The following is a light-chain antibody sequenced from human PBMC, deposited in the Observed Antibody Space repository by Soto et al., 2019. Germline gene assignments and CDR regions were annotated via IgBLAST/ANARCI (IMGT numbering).Light chain of an antibody. J-gene: IGKJ5*01. CDR1: QSVSSSY. V-gene: IGKV3D-20*02. Sequence: EIVLTQSPGTLSLSPGERATLSCRASQSVSSSYLAWYQQKPGQAPRLLIYAASSRATGIPDSFSGSGSGTEFTLTISSLEPEDFAVYYCQQRSDWPLTFGQGTRLEIK. CDR3: QQRSDWPLT. CDR2: AAS.